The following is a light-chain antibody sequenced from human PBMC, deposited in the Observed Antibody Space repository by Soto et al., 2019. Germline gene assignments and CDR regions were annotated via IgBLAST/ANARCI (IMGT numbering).Light chain of an antibody. Sequence: EIVLTQSPATLSLSPGESATLSCRASRSVSSYLAWYQQKPGQAPRLLIYDASKRPTDIPARFSGSGSGTDFTLTSSSLEPEDFAVYYCQQRSNWPLTFGQGTRLEIK. V-gene: IGKV3-11*01. CDR2: DAS. CDR1: RSVSSY. J-gene: IGKJ5*01. CDR3: QQRSNWPLT.